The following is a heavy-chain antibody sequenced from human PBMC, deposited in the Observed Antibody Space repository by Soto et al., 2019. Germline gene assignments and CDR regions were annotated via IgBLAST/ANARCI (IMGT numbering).Heavy chain of an antibody. CDR2: IWYDGSKK. CDR1: GLIFNNFG. J-gene: IGHJ4*02. D-gene: IGHD3-16*01. V-gene: IGHV3-33*01. Sequence: QVQLVESGGGVVQPGGSLRLSCVASGLIFNNFGMHWVRQAPGKGLEWVALIWYDGSKKYYADSVKGRFTVSRDNSKSTLYLLMDSLGAEDTAVYYCAMSEGDYDWGQGTLVTVSS. CDR3: AMSEGDYD.